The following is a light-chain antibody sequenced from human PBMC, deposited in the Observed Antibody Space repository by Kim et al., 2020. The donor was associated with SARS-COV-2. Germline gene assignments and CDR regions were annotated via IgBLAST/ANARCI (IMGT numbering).Light chain of an antibody. CDR1: PSAVVVCNY. Sequence: LPTTISCTDTPSAVVVCNYVTWYHQHPIKAPNLLIYDFNYRPSGISTRFSRSKSGNTASLTISGLQAEDGDYYYCSSYASSISWVFGGGTKVTVL. V-gene: IGLV2-14*03. J-gene: IGLJ3*02. CDR2: DFN. CDR3: SSYASSISWV.